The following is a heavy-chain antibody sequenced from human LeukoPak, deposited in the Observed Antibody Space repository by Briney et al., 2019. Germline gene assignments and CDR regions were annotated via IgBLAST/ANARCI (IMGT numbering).Heavy chain of an antibody. J-gene: IGHJ5*02. CDR2: IYYGGST. CDR1: GGSISSYY. Sequence: SSETLSLTCTVSGGSISSYYWSWIRQPPGKGLEWIGYIYYGGSTNYNPSLKSRVTISVDTSKNQFSLKLSSVTAADTAVYYCARLSPYREWFDPWGQGTLVTVSS. D-gene: IGHD1-14*01. V-gene: IGHV4-59*08. CDR3: ARLSPYREWFDP.